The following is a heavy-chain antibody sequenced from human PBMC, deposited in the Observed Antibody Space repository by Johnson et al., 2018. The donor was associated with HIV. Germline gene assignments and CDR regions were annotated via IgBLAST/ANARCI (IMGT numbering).Heavy chain of an antibody. V-gene: IGHV3-43D*03. CDR3: AKNPGIAGGAFDI. CDR1: GFTFDDYA. D-gene: IGHD6-13*01. CDR2: ITWDGGST. Sequence: SGFTFDDYAMHWVRQAQGKGLEWVSLITWDGGSTYYADSVKGRFTISRDISKNSLYLQMNSLRAEDTALYYCAKNPGIAGGAFDIWGQGTMVTVSS. J-gene: IGHJ3*02.